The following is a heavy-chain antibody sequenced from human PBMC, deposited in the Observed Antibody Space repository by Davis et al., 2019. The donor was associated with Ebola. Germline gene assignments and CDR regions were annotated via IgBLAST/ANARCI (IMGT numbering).Heavy chain of an antibody. D-gene: IGHD6-6*01. CDR3: AQGSSPDN. J-gene: IGHJ4*02. Sequence: GESLKISCAASGFPFSAYAMSWVRQPPGEGLQWVSTVSISGRDTYYIDSVMGRFTVSRDNSKNTVFLQMNSLRVEDTAHYYCAQGSSPDNWGPGTLVTVSS. V-gene: IGHV3-23*01. CDR1: GFPFSAYA. CDR2: VSISGRDT.